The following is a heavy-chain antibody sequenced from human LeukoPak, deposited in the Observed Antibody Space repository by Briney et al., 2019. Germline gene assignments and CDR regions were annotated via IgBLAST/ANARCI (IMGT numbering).Heavy chain of an antibody. CDR3: ARDRDWLLYDY. CDR1: GFLFSSYV. Sequence: GGSLRVSCAGSGFLFSSYVMHWVRQAPGKGLEWVAAISHDETYKYYADSLRDRVTISRDNSKNTLYLQMHSLRADDTAIYYCARDRDWLLYDYWGQGTLVTVSS. J-gene: IGHJ4*02. CDR2: ISHDETYK. V-gene: IGHV3-33*01. D-gene: IGHD3-9*01.